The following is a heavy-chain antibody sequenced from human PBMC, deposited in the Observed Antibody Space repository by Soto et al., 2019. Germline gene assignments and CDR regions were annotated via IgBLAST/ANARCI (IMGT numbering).Heavy chain of an antibody. CDR1: GYSFPSYG. CDR2: ISAYNGNT. Sequence: ASAQFSWPTSGYSFPSYGISWVRQAPGQVLEWMGWISAYNGNTNYAQKLQGRVTMTTDTSTSTAYMELRSLRSDDTAVYYCARDGYSYVNDDWGQGTLVTLSS. J-gene: IGHJ4*02. D-gene: IGHD5-18*01. CDR3: ARDGYSYVNDD. V-gene: IGHV1-18*04.